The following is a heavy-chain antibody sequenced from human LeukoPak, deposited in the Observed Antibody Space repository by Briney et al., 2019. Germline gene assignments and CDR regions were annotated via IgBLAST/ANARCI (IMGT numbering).Heavy chain of an antibody. CDR1: GFTFSDYA. CDR2: ISGTGGNT. D-gene: IGHD3-10*01. CDR3: AKGDVLLWFGELT. V-gene: IGHV3-23*01. Sequence: PGGSLRLSCAASGFTFSDYAMTWVRQAPGKGLEWVSAISGTGGNTFYVDSVKGRFTISRDNSKNTLYPQMNSLRAEDTAVYYCAKGDVLLWFGELTWGQGTLVTVSS. J-gene: IGHJ4*02.